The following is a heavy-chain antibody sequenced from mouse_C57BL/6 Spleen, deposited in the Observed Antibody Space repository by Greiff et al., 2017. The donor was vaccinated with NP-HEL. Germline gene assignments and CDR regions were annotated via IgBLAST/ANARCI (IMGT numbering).Heavy chain of an antibody. CDR1: GYAFSSYW. J-gene: IGHJ1*03. Sequence: QVQLQQSGAELVKPGASVKISCKASGYAFSSYWMNWVKQRPGKGLEWIGQIYPGDGDTNYNGKFKGKATLTADKSSSTAYMQLSSLTSEDSAVYFCAREYYGSPWFDVWGTGTTVTVSS. V-gene: IGHV1-80*01. CDR3: AREYYGSPWFDV. D-gene: IGHD1-1*01. CDR2: IYPGDGDT.